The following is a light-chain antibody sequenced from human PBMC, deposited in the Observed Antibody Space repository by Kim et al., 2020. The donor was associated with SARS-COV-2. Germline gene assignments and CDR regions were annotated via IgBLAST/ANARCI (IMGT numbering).Light chain of an antibody. CDR2: GKN. J-gene: IGLJ2*01. Sequence: SSELTQDPAVSVALGQTVRITCQGDSLRSYYASWYQQKPGQAPVLVIYGKNNRPSGIPDRFSGSSSGNTASLTITGAQAEDEADYYGNSRDSSGNHLVVFGGGTQLTVL. CDR1: SLRSYY. CDR3: NSRDSSGNHLVV. V-gene: IGLV3-19*01.